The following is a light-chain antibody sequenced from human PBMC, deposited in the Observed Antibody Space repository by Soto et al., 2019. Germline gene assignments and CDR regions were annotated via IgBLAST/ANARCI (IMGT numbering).Light chain of an antibody. Sequence: ILLTQAADTLSLSPGERVTLCCRASQSVRNNYLAWYQQKPGQAPRLLIYETYRRATGIPDRFSGSGSGIDFTLTISRMEPEDFAVYLCQQYGGSSRTFGLGTKVDIK. V-gene: IGKV3-20*01. CDR1: QSVRNNY. CDR3: QQYGGSSRT. CDR2: ETY. J-gene: IGKJ1*01.